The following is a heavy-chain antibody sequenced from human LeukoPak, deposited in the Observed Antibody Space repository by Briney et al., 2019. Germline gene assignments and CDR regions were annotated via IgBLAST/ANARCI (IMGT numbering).Heavy chain of an antibody. J-gene: IGHJ4*02. Sequence: ASVKVSCKASGGTFSSYAINWVRQATGQGLEWMGWMNPNSGNTGCAQKFQGRVTITRNTSISTAYMELSSLRSEDTAVYYCARGPREYFDWLEYTYWGQGTLVTVSS. CDR3: ARGPREYFDWLEYTY. CDR1: GGTFSSYA. D-gene: IGHD3-9*01. CDR2: MNPNSGNT. V-gene: IGHV1-8*03.